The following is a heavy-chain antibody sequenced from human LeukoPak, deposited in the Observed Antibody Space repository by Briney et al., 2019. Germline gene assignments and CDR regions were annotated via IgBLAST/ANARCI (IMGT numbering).Heavy chain of an antibody. CDR3: AKVHPPTGYYARDFDY. Sequence: GGSLRLSCAASGFTFSSYAMGWVRQAPGKGLGWVSAISGSGGSTYYADSVKGRFTISRDNSKNTLYLQMNSLRAEDTAVYYCAKVHPPTGYYARDFDYWGQGTLVTVSS. CDR1: GFTFSSYA. J-gene: IGHJ4*02. V-gene: IGHV3-23*01. CDR2: ISGSGGST. D-gene: IGHD3-9*01.